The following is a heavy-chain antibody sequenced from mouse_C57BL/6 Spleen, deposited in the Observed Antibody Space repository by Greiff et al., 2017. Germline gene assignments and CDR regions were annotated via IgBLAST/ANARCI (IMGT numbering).Heavy chain of an antibody. CDR2: IDPENGDT. CDR1: GFNIKDDY. V-gene: IGHV14-4*01. J-gene: IGHJ2*01. Sequence: VQLQQSGAELVWPGASVKLSCTASGFNIKDDYMHWVKQRPEQGLEWIGWIDPENGDTEYASKFQGKATITADTSSNTAYLQLSSLTSEDTAVYYCTGGRRGYWGQGTTLTVSS. CDR3: TGGRRGY. D-gene: IGHD1-1*01.